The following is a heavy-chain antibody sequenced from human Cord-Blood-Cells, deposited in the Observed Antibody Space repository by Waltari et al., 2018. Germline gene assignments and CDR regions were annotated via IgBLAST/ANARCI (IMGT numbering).Heavy chain of an antibody. CDR1: GFTFSSYS. V-gene: IGHV3-21*01. Sequence: EVQLVESGGGLVKPGGSLRLSCAASGFTFSSYSMNWVRQAPGKGLEWVSSISSSSSYIYYADSGKGRFTISRDNAKDSLYLQMNSLRAENTAVYYCARTPSTASMAARNWFDPWGQGTLVTVSS. CDR2: ISSSSSYI. CDR3: ARTPSTASMAARNWFDP. D-gene: IGHD6-6*01. J-gene: IGHJ5*02.